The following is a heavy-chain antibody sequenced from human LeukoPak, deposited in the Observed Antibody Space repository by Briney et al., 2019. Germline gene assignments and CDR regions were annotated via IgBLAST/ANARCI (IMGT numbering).Heavy chain of an antibody. CDR3: ARAMLGDIVVVPAAIEGLLDV. CDR1: GYTFTSYG. CDR2: ISAYNGNT. D-gene: IGHD2-2*01. J-gene: IGHJ6*02. Sequence: GASVKVSCKASGYTFTSYGISWVRQAPGQGLEWMGWISAYNGNTNYAQKLQGRVTMTTDTSTNTAYMELRSLRSDDTAVYYCARAMLGDIVVVPAAIEGLLDVWGQGTTVTVSS. V-gene: IGHV1-18*01.